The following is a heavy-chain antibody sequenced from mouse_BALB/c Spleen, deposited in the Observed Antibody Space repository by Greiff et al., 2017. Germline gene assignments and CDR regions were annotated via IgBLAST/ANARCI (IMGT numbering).Heavy chain of an antibody. CDR1: GFTFSSYG. J-gene: IGHJ3*01. CDR2: INSNGGST. CDR3: ARGGPFAD. Sequence: EVKLVESGGGLVQPGGSLKLSCAASGFTFSSYGMSWVRQTPDKRLELVATINSNGGSTYYPDSVKGRFTISRDNAKNTLYLQMSSLKSEDTAMYYCARGGPFADWGQGTLVTVSA. V-gene: IGHV5-6-3*01.